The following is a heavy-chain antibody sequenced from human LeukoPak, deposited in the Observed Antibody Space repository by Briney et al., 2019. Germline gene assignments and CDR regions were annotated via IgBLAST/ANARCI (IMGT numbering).Heavy chain of an antibody. D-gene: IGHD1-26*01. CDR3: ARDFVVGATGRLVDY. Sequence: GGSLRLSCAASGFTVNTNYMSWVRQAPGKGLEWVSIMHSVGTTYYADSVKGRFTFSRDNSKNTLYLQMNNLRAEDTAVYYCARDFVVGATGRLVDYWGQGTLVTVSS. V-gene: IGHV3-53*01. CDR2: MHSVGTT. J-gene: IGHJ4*02. CDR1: GFTVNTNY.